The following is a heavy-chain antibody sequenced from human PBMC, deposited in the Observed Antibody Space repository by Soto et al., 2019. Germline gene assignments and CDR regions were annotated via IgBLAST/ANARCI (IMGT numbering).Heavy chain of an antibody. CDR2: IIPILGIA. D-gene: IGHD1-1*01. CDR3: AARGAGLERPYFHY. J-gene: IGHJ4*02. CDR1: GGTFSSYT. V-gene: IGHV1-69*02. Sequence: QVQLVQSGAEVKKPGSSVKVSCKASGGTFSSYTISWVRQAPGQGLEWMGRIIPILGIANYAQKFQGRVTITADKSTSTAYMELSSLRSEDTAVYYCAARGAGLERPYFHYWGQGTLVTVSS.